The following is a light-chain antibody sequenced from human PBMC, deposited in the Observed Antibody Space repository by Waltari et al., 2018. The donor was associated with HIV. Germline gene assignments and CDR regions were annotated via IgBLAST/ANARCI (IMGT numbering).Light chain of an antibody. V-gene: IGLV1-47*01. CDR1: THKIVGNV. Sequence: SVMTLPPSASGNPGQRVTISCSDSTHKIVGNVLHLFSHLPATALNLILYRNNQRASGVPDRFFGSKSGTSASLAISGRRSGDEADYYCATWADRSSGPVVFGGGTKVTVL. CDR2: RNN. J-gene: IGLJ2*01. CDR3: ATWADRSSGPVV.